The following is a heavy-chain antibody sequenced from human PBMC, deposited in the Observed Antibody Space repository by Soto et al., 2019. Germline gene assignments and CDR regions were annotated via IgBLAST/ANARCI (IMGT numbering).Heavy chain of an antibody. J-gene: IGHJ4*02. CDR2: INHSGST. CDR3: ASRLGYCSGGSCRKFGY. CDR1: GGSFSGYY. Sequence: QVQLQQWGAGLLKPSETLSLTCAVYGGSFSGYYWSWIRQPPGKGLEWIGEINHSGSTNYNPSLKSRVTLSVDTSKNQFSLKLGSVTAADAAVYYCASRLGYCSGGSCRKFGYWGQGTLVPVSS. V-gene: IGHV4-34*01. D-gene: IGHD2-15*01.